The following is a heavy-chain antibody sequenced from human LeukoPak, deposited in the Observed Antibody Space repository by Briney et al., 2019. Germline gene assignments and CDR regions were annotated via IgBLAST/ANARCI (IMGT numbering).Heavy chain of an antibody. CDR2: IYNSGNT. D-gene: IGHD2-8*01. J-gene: IGHJ5*02. CDR3: AGNTNILGDVNWFDP. Sequence: SETLSLTCTVSGASISNYYRNWIRQPPGKGLEWIGFIYNSGNTKYNPSLRGRVTISLDTSKNQFSLNLNSVTTADTAVYYCAGNTNILGDVNWFDPWGQGTLVTVSS. V-gene: IGHV4-59*01. CDR1: GASISNYY.